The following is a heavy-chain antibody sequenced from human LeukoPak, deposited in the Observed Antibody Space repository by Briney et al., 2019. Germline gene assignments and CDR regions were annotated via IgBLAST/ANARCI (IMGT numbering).Heavy chain of an antibody. CDR1: GYTFTGYY. Sequence: VASVKVSCKASGYTFTGYYMHWVRQAPGHGLAWLGWINPNSGGTNYAQKFQGRVTMTRDTSISTAYMELSRLRSDDTAVYYCARAEFAVFVGTILYFDYWGQGTLVTVSS. CDR3: ARAEFAVFVGTILYFDY. V-gene: IGHV1-2*02. D-gene: IGHD7-27*01. J-gene: IGHJ4*02. CDR2: INPNSGGT.